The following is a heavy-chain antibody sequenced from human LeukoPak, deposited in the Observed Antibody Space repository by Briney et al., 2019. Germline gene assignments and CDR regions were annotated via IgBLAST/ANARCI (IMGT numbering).Heavy chain of an antibody. V-gene: IGHV4-4*07. D-gene: IGHD3-10*01. J-gene: IGHJ3*02. CDR3: AKSSYNAAFDI. CDR1: GGSISSYN. Sequence: SGPLYHTRNVSGGSISSYNWSWIRPPAGKGLEWIGRIYTSRSTNYNPSLKSRVTTSAHTSKNQFSLKLSSVTAADTAVYYCAKSSYNAAFDIRGQGTMVTVSS. CDR2: IYTSRST.